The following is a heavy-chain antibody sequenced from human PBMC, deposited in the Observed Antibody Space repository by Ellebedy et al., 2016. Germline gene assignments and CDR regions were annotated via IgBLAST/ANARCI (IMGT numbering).Heavy chain of an antibody. V-gene: IGHV1-46*01. CDR2: INPSGGST. Sequence: ASVKVSCKASGYTFTSYYMHWVRQAPGQGLEWMGLINPSGGSTSYAQKFQGRVTMTRDTSTSTVYMELNSLRTEDTAVYYCARVSSSSGWYREAFDIWGQGTMVTVSS. D-gene: IGHD6-19*01. CDR3: ARVSSSSGWYREAFDI. CDR1: GYTFTSYY. J-gene: IGHJ3*02.